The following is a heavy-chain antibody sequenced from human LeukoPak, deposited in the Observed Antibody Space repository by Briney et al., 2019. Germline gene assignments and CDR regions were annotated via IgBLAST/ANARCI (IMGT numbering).Heavy chain of an antibody. D-gene: IGHD2-2*01. Sequence: GRSLRLSCAASGFTSSTYAMHWVRQAPGKGLEWVAVISYDGSNKYYADSVKGRFTISRDSSKNTLYLQMNSLRAEDTAIYYCARDYCSSTSCYFSYWGQGTLVTVSS. CDR1: GFTSSTYA. CDR2: ISYDGSNK. V-gene: IGHV3-30-3*01. J-gene: IGHJ4*02. CDR3: ARDYCSSTSCYFSY.